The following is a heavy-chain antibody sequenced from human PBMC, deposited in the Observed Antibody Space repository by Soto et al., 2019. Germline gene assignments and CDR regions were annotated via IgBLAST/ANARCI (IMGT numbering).Heavy chain of an antibody. J-gene: IGHJ3*02. V-gene: IGHV1-18*01. Sequence: ASVKVCCKASGYTVPSHGISWVRQAPGQGLEWMGWISAYNGNTNYAQKLQGRVTMTTDTSTSTAYMELRSLRSDDTAVYYCARDSGSGYYYDAFDIWGQGTMVTVSS. D-gene: IGHD3-22*01. CDR2: ISAYNGNT. CDR1: GYTVPSHG. CDR3: ARDSGSGYYYDAFDI.